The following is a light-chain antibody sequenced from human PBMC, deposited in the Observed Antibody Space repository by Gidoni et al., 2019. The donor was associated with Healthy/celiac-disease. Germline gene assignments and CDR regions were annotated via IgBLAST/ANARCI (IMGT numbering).Light chain of an antibody. CDR1: SSTIGSNY. J-gene: IGLJ3*02. CDR3: AAWDDSLSGRWV. V-gene: IGLV1-47*02. Sequence: QSVLTQPPSASGTPGQRVTISCSGSSSTIGSNYVYWYQQLPGTAPKLLIYSNNQRPSGVPDRFSGSKSGTSASLAISGLRSEDEADYYCAAWDDSLSGRWVFGGGTKLTVL. CDR2: SNN.